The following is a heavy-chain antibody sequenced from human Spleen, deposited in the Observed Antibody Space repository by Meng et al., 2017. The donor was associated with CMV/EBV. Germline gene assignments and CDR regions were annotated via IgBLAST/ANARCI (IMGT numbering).Heavy chain of an antibody. Sequence: SETLCLTCTVSGGSISGYYWSWIRQPPGKGLERNGYSYNSGSTNYNPALKSRVTISVDTSKNQFSLKLTSVNAADTAVYYCAGPAYSSDWGYFDYWGQGTLVTVSS. D-gene: IGHD6-19*01. V-gene: IGHV4-59*01. CDR3: AGPAYSSDWGYFDY. CDR1: GGSISGYY. CDR2: SYNSGST. J-gene: IGHJ4*02.